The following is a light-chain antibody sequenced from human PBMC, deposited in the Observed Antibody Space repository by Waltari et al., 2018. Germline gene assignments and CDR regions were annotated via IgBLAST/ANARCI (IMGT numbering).Light chain of an antibody. CDR1: QSLLSSSNNKHY. V-gene: IGKV4-1*01. Sequence: DIVMTQSSDSLAVSLGERATINCKSSQSLLSSSNNKHYLAWYQQRPGQPPKLLMFWASARESGVPDRVSGSGSGADFTLTIGVLQAEDVAVYYCQQYYGAPLTFGGGTKVEIK. J-gene: IGKJ4*01. CDR2: WAS. CDR3: QQYYGAPLT.